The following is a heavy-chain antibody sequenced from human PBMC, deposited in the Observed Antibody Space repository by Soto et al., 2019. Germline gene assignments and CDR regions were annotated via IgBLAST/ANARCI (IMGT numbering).Heavy chain of an antibody. CDR2: INAGNGNT. D-gene: IGHD3-22*01. Sequence: ASVKVSCKASGYTFTSYAMHWVRQAPGQRLEWMGWINAGNGNTKYSQKFQGRVTITRDTSASTAYMELSSLRSEDTAVYYCAGCLVYYDSSGQLDYWGQGTLVTVSS. CDR1: GYTFTSYA. V-gene: IGHV1-3*01. J-gene: IGHJ4*02. CDR3: AGCLVYYDSSGQLDY.